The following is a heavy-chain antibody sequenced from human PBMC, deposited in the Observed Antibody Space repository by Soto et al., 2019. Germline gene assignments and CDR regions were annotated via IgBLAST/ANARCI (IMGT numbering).Heavy chain of an antibody. D-gene: IGHD2-8*01. V-gene: IGHV1-3*01. J-gene: IGHJ6*02. CDR3: ARSETYCTNGVCYIYGMDV. CDR2: INAGNGNT. CDR1: GYTFTSYA. Sequence: QVQLVQSGAEVKKPGASVKVSCKASGYTFTSYAMHWVRQAPGQRLEWMGWINAGNGNTKYSQKFQGRVTITRDTSASTAYMELSSLRSEDTAVYYCARSETYCTNGVCYIYGMDVWGQGTTVTVSS.